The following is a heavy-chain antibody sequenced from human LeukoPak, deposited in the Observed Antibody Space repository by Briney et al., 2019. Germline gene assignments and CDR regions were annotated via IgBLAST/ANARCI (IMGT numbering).Heavy chain of an antibody. CDR3: ARRRQGFFALDI. CDR1: GFTFSNYW. Sequence: GGSLRLSCAASGFTFSNYWMYWVRQGPGKGLVWVSRINSDGSSIADADSVKGGGVIPRDNDRNTLYLQINSLRVEDTAVYYCARRRQGFFALDIWGQGTLVTVYS. J-gene: IGHJ3*02. V-gene: IGHV3-74*01. CDR2: INSDGSSI.